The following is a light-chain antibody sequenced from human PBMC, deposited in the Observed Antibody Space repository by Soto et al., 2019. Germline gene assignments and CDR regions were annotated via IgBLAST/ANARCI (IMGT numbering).Light chain of an antibody. CDR3: QQYGSSPYT. CDR1: QSVGSSY. Sequence: EIVLTQSPATLSLSPGERATLSCRASQSVGSSYLAWYQQKPGQAPRLLIYGASSRATGIPDRFSGRESGTDFTLTISRLEPEDFAVYSCQQYGSSPYTFGQGTKVDIK. V-gene: IGKV3-20*01. J-gene: IGKJ2*01. CDR2: GAS.